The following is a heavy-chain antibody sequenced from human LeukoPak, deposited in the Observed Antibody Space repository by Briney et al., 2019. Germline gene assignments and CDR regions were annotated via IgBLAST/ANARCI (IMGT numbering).Heavy chain of an antibody. V-gene: IGHV3-74*01. CDR3: TRPAYCSGGSCYEN. CDR1: GNYW. J-gene: IGHJ4*02. Sequence: GGSLRLSCAASGNYWMHWVRQAPGKGLVWVSHINSDGSWTSYADSVKGRFTISKDNAKNTVYLQMNNLRAEDTAVYYCTRPAYCSGGSCYENWGQGTLVTVSS. CDR2: INSDGSWT. D-gene: IGHD2-15*01.